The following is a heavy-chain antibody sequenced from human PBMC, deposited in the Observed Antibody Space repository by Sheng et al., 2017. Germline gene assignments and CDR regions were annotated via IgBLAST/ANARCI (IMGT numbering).Heavy chain of an antibody. CDR2: INHSGST. V-gene: IGHV4-34*01. J-gene: IGHJ6*02. CDR1: GGSFSGYY. D-gene: IGHD3-16*02. Sequence: QVQLQQWGAGLLKPSETLSLTCAVYGGSFSGYYWSWIRQPPGKGLEWIGEINHSGSTNYNPSLKSRVTISVDTSKNQFSLKLSSVTAADTAVYYCARVRIYDYIWGIIVIPDYYYGMDVWGQGTTGHRLL. CDR3: ARVRIYDYIWGIIVIPDYYYGMDV.